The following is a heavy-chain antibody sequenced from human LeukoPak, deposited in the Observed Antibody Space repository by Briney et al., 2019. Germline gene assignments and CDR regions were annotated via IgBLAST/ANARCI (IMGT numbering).Heavy chain of an antibody. CDR3: ARISGSYVFDY. CDR1: GFTFSGSA. CDR2: ISYSGANS. J-gene: IGHJ4*02. D-gene: IGHD1-26*01. V-gene: IGHV3-23*01. Sequence: GGSLRLSCAASGFTFSGSAMSWVRQAPGEGLEWVSLISYSGANSYYTDSVRGRFTISRDNSKDTLFLQMNSLRAEDTAVYYCARISGSYVFDYWGQGTLVTVSS.